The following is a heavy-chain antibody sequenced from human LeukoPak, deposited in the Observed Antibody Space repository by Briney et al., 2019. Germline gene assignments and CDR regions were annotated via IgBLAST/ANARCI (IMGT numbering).Heavy chain of an antibody. CDR1: GASISSGSYY. CDR2: VYTSGST. V-gene: IGHV4-61*02. D-gene: IGHD3-22*01. J-gene: IGHJ4*02. CDR3: ARDRPTYYDSSGYYLESDY. Sequence: SETLSLTCSVSGASISSGSYYWSWIRQPAGKGLEWIGRVYTSGSTNYNPSLKIRVTISVDTSKNQFSLKLSSVTAADTAVYYCARDRPTYYDSSGYYLESDYWGQGTLVTVSS.